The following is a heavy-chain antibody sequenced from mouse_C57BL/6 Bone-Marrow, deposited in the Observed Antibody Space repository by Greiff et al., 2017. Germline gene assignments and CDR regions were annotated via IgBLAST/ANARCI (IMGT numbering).Heavy chain of an antibody. J-gene: IGHJ2*01. D-gene: IGHD2-4*01. CDR1: GFTFSSYA. Sequence: EVNLVESGGGLVKPGGSLKLSCAASGFTFSSYAMSWVRQTPEKRLEWVATISDGGSYTYYPDNVKGRFTISRDNAKNNLYLQMSHLKSEDTAMYYCARGMITVFDYWGQGTTLTVSS. CDR2: ISDGGSYT. CDR3: ARGMITVFDY. V-gene: IGHV5-4*03.